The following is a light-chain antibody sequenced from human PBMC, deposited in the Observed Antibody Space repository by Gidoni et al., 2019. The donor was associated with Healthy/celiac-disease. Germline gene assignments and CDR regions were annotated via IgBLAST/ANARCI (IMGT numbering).Light chain of an antibody. CDR2: MAS. CDR3: QQYNSYSWT. J-gene: IGKJ1*01. Sequence: EIQMTQSPSTMSASVGDSVTITCRASQSISSWLAWYQQKPGKAPKLLIYMASSLESGVPSRFSGSGSGTEFTLTISSLQPDDFATYYCQQYNSYSWTFGQGTKVEIK. CDR1: QSISSW. V-gene: IGKV1-5*03.